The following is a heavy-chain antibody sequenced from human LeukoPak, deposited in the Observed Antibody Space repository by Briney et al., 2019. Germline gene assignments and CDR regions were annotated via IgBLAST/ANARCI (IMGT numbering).Heavy chain of an antibody. Sequence: GGSLRLSCAASGFTFSDYYMSWIRQAPGKGLEWVSYISSSCSTIYYADSVKGRFTISRDNAKNSLYLQMNSLRAEDTAVYYCARDQGGVLRFLEWPQYFDYWGQGTLVTVSS. J-gene: IGHJ4*02. CDR3: ARDQGGVLRFLEWPQYFDY. CDR2: ISSSCSTI. V-gene: IGHV3-11*01. D-gene: IGHD3-3*01. CDR1: GFTFSDYY.